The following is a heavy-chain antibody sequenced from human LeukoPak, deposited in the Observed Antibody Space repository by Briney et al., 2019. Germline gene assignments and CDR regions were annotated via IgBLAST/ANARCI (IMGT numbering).Heavy chain of an antibody. Sequence: PETLSLTCTVSGGSISSYYWSWIRQPPGKGLEWIGYIYYSGSTNYNPSLKSRVTISVDTSKNQFSLKLSSVTAADTAVYYCARVAIGVDYWGQGTLVTVSS. CDR3: ARVAIGVDY. CDR1: GGSISSYY. D-gene: IGHD3-22*01. CDR2: IYYSGST. V-gene: IGHV4-59*01. J-gene: IGHJ4*02.